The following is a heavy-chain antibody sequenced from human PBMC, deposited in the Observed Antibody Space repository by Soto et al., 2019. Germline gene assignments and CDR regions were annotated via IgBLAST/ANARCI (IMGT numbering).Heavy chain of an antibody. CDR3: ARRRFSSSGDVYFDY. Sequence: SETLSLTCAVSGGSISSSNWWSWVRQPPGMGLEWIGEIYHSGSTNYNPSLKSRVTISVDKSKNQFSLKLSFVTAADTAVYYCARRRFSSSGDVYFDYWGQGTLVTVSS. V-gene: IGHV4-4*02. J-gene: IGHJ4*02. CDR2: IYHSGST. CDR1: GGSISSSNW. D-gene: IGHD6-6*01.